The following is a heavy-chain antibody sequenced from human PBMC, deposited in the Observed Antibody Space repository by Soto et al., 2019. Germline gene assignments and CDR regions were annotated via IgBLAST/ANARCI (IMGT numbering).Heavy chain of an antibody. CDR3: VRDDPGEPLDYFYYYGMDV. CDR1: GYTFTSYG. D-gene: IGHD3-16*01. CDR2: ISVYNGNT. V-gene: IGHV1-18*01. J-gene: IGHJ6*02. Sequence: ASVKVSCKASGYTFTSYGISWVRQAPGQGLEWMGWISVYNGNTNYAQKFQDRVTMTTDTSTNTAYMELRSLRSDDTAVYYCVRDDPGEPLDYFYYYGMDVWGQGTTVTVSS.